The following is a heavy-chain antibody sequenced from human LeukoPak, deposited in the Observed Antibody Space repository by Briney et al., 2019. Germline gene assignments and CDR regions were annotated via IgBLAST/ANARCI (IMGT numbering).Heavy chain of an antibody. CDR2: IFNGGST. CDR1: DGSITTYY. CDR3: ARDKGPYWYFDL. J-gene: IGHJ2*01. Sequence: SETLSLTCAISDGSITTYYWNWIRQPPGKGLEWIGNIFNGGSTDYNPSLKSRVTISINTSKIQISLKQSSVTAADTAVYYCARDKGPYWYFDLWGRGTLVTVSS. V-gene: IGHV4-59*01.